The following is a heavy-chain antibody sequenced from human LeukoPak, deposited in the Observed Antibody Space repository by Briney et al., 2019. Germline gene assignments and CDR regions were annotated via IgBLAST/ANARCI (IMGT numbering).Heavy chain of an antibody. CDR3: AKDVGFLEWFHDAFDI. Sequence: PGGSLRLSCAASNFTFSSYGMHWVRQAPGKGLEWVAFIRYDGSNKYYADSVKGRFTISRDNSKNTLYLQMNSLRAEDTAVYYCAKDVGFLEWFHDAFDIWGQGTMVTVSS. V-gene: IGHV3-30*02. D-gene: IGHD3-3*01. J-gene: IGHJ3*02. CDR2: IRYDGSNK. CDR1: NFTFSSYG.